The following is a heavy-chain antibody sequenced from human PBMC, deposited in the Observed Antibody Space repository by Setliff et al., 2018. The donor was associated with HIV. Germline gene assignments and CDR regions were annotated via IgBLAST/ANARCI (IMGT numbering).Heavy chain of an antibody. CDR1: GGTFSSYA. J-gene: IGHJ4*02. CDR3: ATPFYYDSSGYPMYYFDY. D-gene: IGHD3-22*01. Sequence: SVKVSCKASGGTFSSYAIRWVRQAPGQGLEWMGGIIPIFGTAKYAQKFQGRVTITTDESTSTAYMELSSLRAEDTAVYYCATPFYYDSSGYPMYYFDYWGQGTLVTVSS. V-gene: IGHV1-69*05. CDR2: IIPIFGTA.